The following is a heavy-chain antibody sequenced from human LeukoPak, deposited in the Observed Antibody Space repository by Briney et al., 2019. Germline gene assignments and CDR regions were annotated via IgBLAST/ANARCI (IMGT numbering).Heavy chain of an antibody. CDR3: ARGLQYQLLKALRYYYMDV. CDR1: GGTFRSHA. CDR2: IIPISGTA. V-gene: IGHV1-69*05. D-gene: IGHD2-2*01. J-gene: IGHJ6*03. Sequence: SVKVSCKASGGTFRSHAIAWVRQAPGQGPEWMGGIIPISGTADYAQKFQGRVTITTDQSTSTAYMELSSLTSDDTAVYYCARGLQYQLLKALRYYYMDVWGEGTTVTVSS.